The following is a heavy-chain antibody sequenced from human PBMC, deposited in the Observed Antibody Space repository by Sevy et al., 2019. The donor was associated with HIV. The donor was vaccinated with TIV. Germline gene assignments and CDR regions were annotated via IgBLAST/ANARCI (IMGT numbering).Heavy chain of an antibody. CDR2: ISSSSNYI. CDR3: ARPYGSGSWEAFDL. J-gene: IGHJ3*01. V-gene: IGHV3-21*01. CDR1: GFTFNTYT. Sequence: GGSLRLSCSASGFTFNTYTMNWVRQAPGKGLEWVSSISSSSNYIYYADSLKGRFTNSRDNARNSLYLQMSSLRAEGTAVYYCARPYGSGSWEAFDLWGQGTMVTVSS. D-gene: IGHD3-10*01.